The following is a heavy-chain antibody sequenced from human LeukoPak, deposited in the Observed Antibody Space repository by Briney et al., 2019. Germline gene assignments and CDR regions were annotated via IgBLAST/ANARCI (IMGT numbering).Heavy chain of an antibody. CDR2: ISYIGST. CDR3: ARDLVTVTKGFDI. D-gene: IGHD4-17*01. Sequence: SETLSLTCAVSADSFSSHYWTWIRQAPGKGLEWIGYISYIGSTNYNPTLKSRVTISIDTSKNQFSLKLSSVTAADTAVYYCARDLVTVTKGFDIWGQGTMVSVSS. CDR1: ADSFSSHY. V-gene: IGHV4-59*11. J-gene: IGHJ3*02.